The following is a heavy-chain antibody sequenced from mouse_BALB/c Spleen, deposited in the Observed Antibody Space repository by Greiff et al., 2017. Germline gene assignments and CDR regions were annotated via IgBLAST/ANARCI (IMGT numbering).Heavy chain of an antibody. Sequence: VQLQQPGAELVKPGASVKLSCKASGYTFTSYWMHWVKQRPGQGLEWIGEINPSNGRTNYNEKFKSKATLTVDKSSSTAYMQLSSLTSEDSAVYYCARQRGDGYYFFDYWGQGTTLTVSS. CDR2: INPSNGRT. CDR1: GYTFTSYW. D-gene: IGHD2-3*01. V-gene: IGHV1S81*02. J-gene: IGHJ2*01. CDR3: ARQRGDGYYFFDY.